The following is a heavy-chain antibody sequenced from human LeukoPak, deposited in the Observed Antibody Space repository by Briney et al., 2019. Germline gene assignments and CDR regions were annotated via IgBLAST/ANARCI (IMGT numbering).Heavy chain of an antibody. CDR2: ITDDGGAA. Sequence: PGGSLRLSCAASGFTFSRYWMSWVRQAPGKGPDWVSSITDDGGAAYYSDSVKDRFTISRDNSKNTLYLQMHSLRAEDTAIYYCAKGRLVFSDYWGQGTLVTVSS. V-gene: IGHV3-23*01. CDR3: AKGRLVFSDY. J-gene: IGHJ4*02. CDR1: GFTFSRYW. D-gene: IGHD2-21*02.